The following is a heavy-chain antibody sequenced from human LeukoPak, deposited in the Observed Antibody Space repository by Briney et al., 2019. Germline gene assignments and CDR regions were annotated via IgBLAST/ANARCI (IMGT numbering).Heavy chain of an antibody. D-gene: IGHD5-24*01. CDR3: ARDESDGYNCLDY. J-gene: IGHJ4*02. V-gene: IGHV3-30*04. Sequence: GGSLRLSCAASGFTFSSYAMHWVRQAPGKGLEWVAVISYDGSNKYYADSVKGRFTISRDNSKNTLYLQMSSLRAEDTAVYYCARDESDGYNCLDYWGQGTLVTVSS. CDR1: GFTFSSYA. CDR2: ISYDGSNK.